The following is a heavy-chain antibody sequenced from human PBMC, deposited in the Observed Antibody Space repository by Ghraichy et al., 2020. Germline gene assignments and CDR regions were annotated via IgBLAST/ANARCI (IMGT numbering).Heavy chain of an antibody. CDR2: IYSGGST. V-gene: IGHV3-53*01. D-gene: IGHD3-22*01. CDR3: ARDRSYYDSSGYYYYYYMDV. Sequence: GGSLRLSCAASGFTVSSNYMSWVRQAPGKGLEWVSVIYSGGSTYYADSVRGRFTISRDNSKNTLYLQMNSLRAEDTAVYYCARDRSYYDSSGYYYYYYMDVWGKGTTVTVSS. CDR1: GFTVSSNY. J-gene: IGHJ6*03.